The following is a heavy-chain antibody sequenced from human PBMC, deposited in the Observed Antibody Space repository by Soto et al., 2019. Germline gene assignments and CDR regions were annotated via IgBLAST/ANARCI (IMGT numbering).Heavy chain of an antibody. CDR2: ISWNSGTI. V-gene: IGHV3-9*01. J-gene: IGHJ6*02. Sequence: EVQVVESGGGLVQPGRSLRLSCAASGFSFDDYAMHWVRQAPGKGLEWVAGISWNSGTIGYADSVKGRFTISRDNAKHSLYLQMNSLRAEDTALYYCAKITGGTANGMGVWGQGTKVTVSS. D-gene: IGHD2-21*02. CDR3: AKITGGTANGMGV. CDR1: GFSFDDYA.